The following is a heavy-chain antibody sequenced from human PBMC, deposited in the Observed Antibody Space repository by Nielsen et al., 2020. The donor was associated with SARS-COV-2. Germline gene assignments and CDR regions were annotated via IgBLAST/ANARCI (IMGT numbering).Heavy chain of an antibody. J-gene: IGHJ6*02. D-gene: IGHD6-19*01. CDR3: ARGDRSVAGDYYYYYGMDV. V-gene: IGHV3-64*01. CDR2: ISSNGGST. Sequence: WIRQPPGKGLEYVSAISSNGGSTYYANSVKGRFTISRDNSKNTLYLQMGSLRAEDTAVYYCARGDRSVAGDYYYYYGMDVWGQGTTVTVSS.